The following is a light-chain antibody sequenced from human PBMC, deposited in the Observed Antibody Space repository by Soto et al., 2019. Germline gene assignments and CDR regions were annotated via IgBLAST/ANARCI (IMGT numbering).Light chain of an antibody. V-gene: IGKV3-20*01. CDR1: QTITSTY. CDR2: GAS. J-gene: IGKJ2*01. Sequence: EIVFTQSPGTLSLSPGERATLSCRASQTITSTYLAWYQQKPGQAPRLLLYGASSRATGIPDRFSGGGSGTDFTLTISRLAPEDFAVYYCQWYGYSPRTFGQGTTLEIK. CDR3: QWYGYSPRT.